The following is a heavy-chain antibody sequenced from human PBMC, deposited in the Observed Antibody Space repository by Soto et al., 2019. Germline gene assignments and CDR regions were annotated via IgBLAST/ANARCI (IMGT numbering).Heavy chain of an antibody. CDR2: ISYDGSNK. D-gene: IGHD4-17*01. Sequence: LRLSCAASGFTFSSYAMHWVRQAPGKGLEWVAVISYDGSNKYYADSVKGRFTISRDNSKNTLYLQMNSLRAEDTAVYYCAALMTTVTPWGQGTLVTVSS. CDR1: GFTFSSYA. V-gene: IGHV3-30-3*01. CDR3: AALMTTVTP. J-gene: IGHJ5*02.